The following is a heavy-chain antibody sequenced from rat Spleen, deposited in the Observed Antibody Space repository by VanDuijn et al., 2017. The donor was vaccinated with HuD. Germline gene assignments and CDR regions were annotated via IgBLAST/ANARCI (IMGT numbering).Heavy chain of an antibody. CDR1: GFTFSDYY. D-gene: IGHD1-9*01. CDR2: ISFDGSST. Sequence: EVQLVESGGGLVQPGRSLKLSCAASGFTFSDYYMAWVRQAPKKGLDSVAFISFDGSSTYYRDSVKGRFTISRDNAKNTQYLQMTKLGSEDTATYYCARRHYGYTDYFDYWGQGVMVTVSS. V-gene: IGHV5-22*01. J-gene: IGHJ2*01. CDR3: ARRHYGYTDYFDY.